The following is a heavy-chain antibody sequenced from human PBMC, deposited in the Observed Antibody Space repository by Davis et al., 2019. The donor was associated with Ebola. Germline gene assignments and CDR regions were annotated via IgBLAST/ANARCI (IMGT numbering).Heavy chain of an antibody. CDR2: IKHSGST. D-gene: IGHD2-2*02. Sequence: PSETLSLTCGVYGGSLSGYYWSWIRQPPGKGLEWIGEIKHSGSTNYNPSLKSRVTISVDTSKNQISLKLDSVTAADTAVYYCARGGGVVIVPASIYWFDPWGQGTLVTVSS. CDR1: GGSLSGYY. CDR3: ARGGGVVIVPASIYWFDP. V-gene: IGHV4-34*01. J-gene: IGHJ5*02.